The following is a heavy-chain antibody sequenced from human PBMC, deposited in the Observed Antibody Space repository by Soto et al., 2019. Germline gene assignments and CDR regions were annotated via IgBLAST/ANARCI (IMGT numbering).Heavy chain of an antibody. CDR1: GGSISSGGYY. V-gene: IGHV4-31*03. CDR2: IYYSGST. Sequence: QVQLQESGPGLVKPSQTLSLTCTVSGGSISSGGYYWSWIRQHPGKGLEWIGYIYYSGSTYYNPSLKSRVTISVDTSKNQFSLKLSSVTAADTAVYYCARWGIAYGSGSYAFDIWGQGTMVTVSS. J-gene: IGHJ3*02. CDR3: ARWGIAYGSGSYAFDI. D-gene: IGHD3-10*01.